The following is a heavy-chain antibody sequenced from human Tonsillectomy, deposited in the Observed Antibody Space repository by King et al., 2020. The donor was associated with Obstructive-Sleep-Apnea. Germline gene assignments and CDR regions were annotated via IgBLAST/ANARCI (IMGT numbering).Heavy chain of an antibody. J-gene: IGHJ4*02. CDR1: GGSISSTSYY. CDR3: ARDSGGTYYFDY. V-gene: IGHV4-39*07. D-gene: IGHD2-15*01. Sequence: LQLQESGPGLVKPSETLSLTCTVSGGSISSTSYYWGWIRQPPGKGLEWIGSIYYSWSTYYNPSLKSRVTISVDTSKNQFSLKLSSVTAADTAVYYCARDSGGTYYFDYWGQGTLVTVSS. CDR2: IYYSWST.